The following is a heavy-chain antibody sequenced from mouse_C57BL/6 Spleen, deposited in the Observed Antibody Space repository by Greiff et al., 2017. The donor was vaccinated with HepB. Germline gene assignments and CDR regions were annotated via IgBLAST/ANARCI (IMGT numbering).Heavy chain of an antibody. J-gene: IGHJ2*01. V-gene: IGHV1-5*01. D-gene: IGHD1-1*01. CDR2: IYPGNSDT. Sequence: EVQLQQSGTVLARPGASVKMSCKTSGYTFTSYWMHWVKQRPGQGLDWRGAIYPGNSDTSYNQKFKGKAKLTAVTSASTAYMELSSLTNEDSAVYYCTRWGITTVVYCDYWGQGTTLTVSS. CDR3: TRWGITTVVYCDY. CDR1: GYTFTSYW.